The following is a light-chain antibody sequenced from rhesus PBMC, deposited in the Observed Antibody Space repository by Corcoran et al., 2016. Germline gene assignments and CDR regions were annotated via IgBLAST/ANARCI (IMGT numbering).Light chain of an antibody. V-gene: IGKV1S14*01. J-gene: IGKJ3*01. CDR1: QAIGNY. CDR3: QRHNSLPFT. Sequence: DIQMTQSPSSLSASVGDTVTLTCRASQAIGNYVAWSQQKPGKAPRALMDYASNLERGVPARFSGSGSGTDFTLTIRSLQTEDFATDYCQRHNSLPFTFGPGTKLD. CDR2: YAS.